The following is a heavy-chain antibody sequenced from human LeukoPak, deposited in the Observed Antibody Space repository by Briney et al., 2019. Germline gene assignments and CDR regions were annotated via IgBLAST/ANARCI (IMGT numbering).Heavy chain of an antibody. CDR1: GFTFSSYA. V-gene: IGHV3-30-3*01. J-gene: IGHJ4*02. Sequence: GGSLRLSCAASGFTFSSYAMHWVRQAPAKGLEWVAVISYDGSNKYYADSVKGRFTISRDNSKNTLYLQMNSLRAEDTAVYYCARDIDYYDSSGPSDYWGQGTLVTVSS. CDR2: ISYDGSNK. CDR3: ARDIDYYDSSGPSDY. D-gene: IGHD3-22*01.